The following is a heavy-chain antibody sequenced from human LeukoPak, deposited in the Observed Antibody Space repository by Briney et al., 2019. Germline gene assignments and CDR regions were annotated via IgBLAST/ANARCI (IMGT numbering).Heavy chain of an antibody. D-gene: IGHD4-17*01. Sequence: GASVKVSCKASGYTFTSYGISWERQAPGQGLEWMGWISAYNGNTNYAQKLQGRVTMTTDTSTSTAYMELRSLRSDDTAVYYCARDLMTTVTTGEFDPWGQGTLVTVSS. CDR2: ISAYNGNT. CDR1: GYTFTSYG. J-gene: IGHJ5*02. V-gene: IGHV1-18*01. CDR3: ARDLMTTVTTGEFDP.